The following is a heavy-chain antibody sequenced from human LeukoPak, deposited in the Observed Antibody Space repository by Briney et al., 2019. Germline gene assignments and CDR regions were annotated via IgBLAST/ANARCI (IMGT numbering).Heavy chain of an antibody. CDR1: GYSISSGYY. CDR3: ARKYYPYYFDY. Sequence: PETLSLTCAVSGYSISSGYYWGWIRQPPGKGLEWIGSIYHSGSTYYNPSLKSRVTISVDTSKNHFSLKLSSVTATDTAVYYCARKYYPYYFDYWGQGTLVTVSS. V-gene: IGHV4-38-2*01. CDR2: IYHSGST. D-gene: IGHD3-10*01. J-gene: IGHJ4*02.